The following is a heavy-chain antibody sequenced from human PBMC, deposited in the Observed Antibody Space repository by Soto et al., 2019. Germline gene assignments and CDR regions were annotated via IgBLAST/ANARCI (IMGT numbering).Heavy chain of an antibody. CDR1: GGTFSSYA. Sequence: QVQLVQSGAEVKKPGSSMKVSCKASGGTFSSYAISWVRQAPGQGLEWMGGIIPIFGTANYAQKFQGRVTITADESTSTAYMELSSLRSEDTAVYYCARGEYYYDSSGYWGWYDPWGQGTLVTVSS. V-gene: IGHV1-69*01. D-gene: IGHD3-22*01. CDR3: ARGEYYYDSSGYWGWYDP. CDR2: IIPIFGTA. J-gene: IGHJ5*02.